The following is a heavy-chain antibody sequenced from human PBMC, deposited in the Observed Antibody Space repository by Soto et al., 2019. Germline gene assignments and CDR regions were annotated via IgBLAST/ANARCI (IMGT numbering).Heavy chain of an antibody. V-gene: IGHV1-8*01. Sequence: VASVKVSFEASGYTLTSYYIKRVRQGTGKRVEWMGWMNPNSGNTGYAQKFQGRVTMTRNTSISTAYMELSSLRSEDTAVYYCARGTGSSSWYYYYYYMDVWGKGTTVTVSS. CDR3: ARGTGSSSWYYYYYYMDV. D-gene: IGHD6-13*01. CDR1: GYTLTSYY. J-gene: IGHJ6*03. CDR2: MNPNSGNT.